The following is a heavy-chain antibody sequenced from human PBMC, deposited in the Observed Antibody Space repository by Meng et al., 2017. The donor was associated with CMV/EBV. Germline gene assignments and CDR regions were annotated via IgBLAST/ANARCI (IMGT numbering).Heavy chain of an antibody. D-gene: IGHD5-18*01. J-gene: IGHJ3*02. CDR1: GGSISSSSYY. Sequence: SETLSLTCTVSGGSISSSSYYWGWIRQPPGKGLEWIGSIYYSGSTYYNPSLKSRVTISVDTSKNQFSLKLSSVTAADTAVYYCARERGYSYDPYAFDIWGQGTMVTVSS. V-gene: IGHV4-39*07. CDR3: ARERGYSYDPYAFDI. CDR2: IYYSGST.